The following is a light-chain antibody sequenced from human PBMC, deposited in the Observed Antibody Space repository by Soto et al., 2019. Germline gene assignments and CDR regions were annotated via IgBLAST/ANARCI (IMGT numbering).Light chain of an antibody. CDR1: SSDVGGYDF. Sequence: QSVLTQPRSVSGSPGQSVTISCTGTSSDVGGYDFVSWYQQHLGKAPKLVIYDVSKRPSGVPDRFSGSKSGNSASLTISGLQAEDEALYYCCSYAGSYNLGVFGGGTKLTVL. CDR3: CSYAGSYNLGV. J-gene: IGLJ3*02. V-gene: IGLV2-11*01. CDR2: DVS.